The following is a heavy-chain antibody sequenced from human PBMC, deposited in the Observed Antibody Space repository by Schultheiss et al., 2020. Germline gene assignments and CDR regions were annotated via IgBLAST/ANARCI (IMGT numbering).Heavy chain of an antibody. CDR1: GGSISSYY. J-gene: IGHJ4*02. CDR2: IYYSGST. V-gene: IGHV4-59*05. Sequence: SATLSLTCTVTGGSISSYYWSWIRQPAGKGLEWIGRIYYSGSTYYNPSLKSRVTISVDTSKNQFSLKLSSVTAADTAVYYCARISRPVKVIDYWGQGTLGTVSS. CDR3: ARISRPVKVIDY. D-gene: IGHD3-3*02.